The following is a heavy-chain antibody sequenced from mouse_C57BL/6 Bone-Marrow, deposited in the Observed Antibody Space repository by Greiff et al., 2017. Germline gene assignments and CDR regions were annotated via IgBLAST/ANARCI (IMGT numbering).Heavy chain of an antibody. CDR3: ASSVVCDYSAMDY. CDR1: GFNIKDYY. Sequence: EVQLQQSGAELVKPGASVKLSCTASGFNIKDYYMHWVKQRTEQGLEWIGRIDPEDGETKYAPKFQGKATITADTSSNTVYLQLSSLASDATAVYYCASSVVCDYSAMDYWGQGTSVTVSA. CDR2: IDPEDGET. D-gene: IGHD1-1*01. V-gene: IGHV14-2*01. J-gene: IGHJ4*01.